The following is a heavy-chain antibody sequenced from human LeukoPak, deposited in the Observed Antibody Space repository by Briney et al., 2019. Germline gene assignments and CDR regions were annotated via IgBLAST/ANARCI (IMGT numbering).Heavy chain of an antibody. Sequence: ASVKVSCKASGYTFTSYGISWVRQAPGQGLEWMGWISAYNGNTNYAQKLQGRVTMTTDTSTSTAYMELRGLRSDDTAVYYCAREGEAIVVVTAHYYYYGMDVWGQGTTVTVSS. J-gene: IGHJ6*02. CDR3: AREGEAIVVVTAHYYYYGMDV. CDR1: GYTFTSYG. V-gene: IGHV1-18*01. CDR2: ISAYNGNT. D-gene: IGHD2-21*02.